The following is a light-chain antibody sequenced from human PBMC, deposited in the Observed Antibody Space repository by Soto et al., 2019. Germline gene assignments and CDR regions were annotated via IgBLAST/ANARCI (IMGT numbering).Light chain of an antibody. Sequence: QSVLTQPASVSGSPGQSITISCSGTTSDVGGYDVVSWYQQHPGKAPKLMIFEVNQRPSGVSDRFSGSKSGNTASLTISGLQAGDEADYYCCSFAGSSTFWVFGGGTKGTVL. CDR2: EVN. J-gene: IGLJ3*02. CDR3: CSFAGSSTFWV. CDR1: TSDVGGYDV. V-gene: IGLV2-23*02.